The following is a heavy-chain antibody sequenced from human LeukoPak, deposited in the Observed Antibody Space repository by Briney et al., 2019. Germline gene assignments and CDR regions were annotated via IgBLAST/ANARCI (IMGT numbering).Heavy chain of an antibody. J-gene: IGHJ4*02. CDR3: AKGVVITQHVEY. D-gene: IGHD3-22*01. CDR2: ISGSGGST. CDR1: GFTLSSYA. V-gene: IGHV3-23*01. Sequence: PGGSLRLSCAASGFTLSSYAMSWVRQAPGKGLEWVSAISGSGGSTYYADSVKGRFTISRDNSKNTLYLQMNSLRAEDTAVYYCAKGVVITQHVEYWGQGTLVTVSS.